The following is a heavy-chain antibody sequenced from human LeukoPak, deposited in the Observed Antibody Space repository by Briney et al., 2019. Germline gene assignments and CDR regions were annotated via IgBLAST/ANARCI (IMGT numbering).Heavy chain of an antibody. CDR1: GFTFRSYS. Sequence: GGSLRLSCAASGFTFRSYSVNWVRQAPGKGLEWVSSISSSSCYIYYADSVKGRFTISRDNAKNSLYLQMNSLRAEDTAVYYCARAEMATIDYWGQGTLVTVSS. J-gene: IGHJ4*02. V-gene: IGHV3-21*01. CDR3: ARAEMATIDY. CDR2: ISSSSCYI. D-gene: IGHD5-24*01.